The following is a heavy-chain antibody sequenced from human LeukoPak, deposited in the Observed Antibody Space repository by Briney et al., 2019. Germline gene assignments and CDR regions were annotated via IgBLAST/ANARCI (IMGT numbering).Heavy chain of an antibody. D-gene: IGHD3-16*01. CDR3: ARDNASRQPPHFDY. CDR1: GGTFSNYA. J-gene: IGHJ4*02. V-gene: IGHV1-69*06. Sequence: SVKVSCKASGGTFSNYAISWVRQAPGQGLEWMGGIIPIFGTANYAQKFRGRVTMTADKSTRTAYMELSSLRSEDTAVYYCARDNASRQPPHFDYWGQGHLVPVSS. CDR2: IIPIFGTA.